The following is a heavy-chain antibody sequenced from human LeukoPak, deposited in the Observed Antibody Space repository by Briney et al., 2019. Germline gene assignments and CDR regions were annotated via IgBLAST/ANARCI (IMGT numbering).Heavy chain of an antibody. V-gene: IGHV3-9*01. CDR3: TKANTMTTRGYFDY. CDR1: GFTFDDYA. J-gene: IGHJ4*02. D-gene: IGHD4-17*01. CDR2: ISWHSDHI. Sequence: PGGSLRLSCTAAGFTFDDYAMDWVRQVPGKGLEWVACISWHSDHIAYAGSVKGRFTISRDNAKNSLYLHMNSLRTEDTALYYCTKANTMTTRGYFDYWGQGTLVPVSS.